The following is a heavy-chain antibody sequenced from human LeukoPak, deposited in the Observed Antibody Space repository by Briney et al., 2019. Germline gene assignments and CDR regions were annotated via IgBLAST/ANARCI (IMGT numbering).Heavy chain of an antibody. D-gene: IGHD5-18*01. CDR1: GYTFTCYY. CDR2: INPNSGGT. J-gene: IGHJ4*02. CDR3: ARGGRIQLWNKGFDY. Sequence: ASVKVSCKASGYTFTCYYMHWVRQAPGQGLELMGWINPNSGGTNYAQKFQVRVTMTRDTSISIAYMELSRLRSDDTAVYYCARGGRIQLWNKGFDYWGQGTLVTVSS. V-gene: IGHV1-2*02.